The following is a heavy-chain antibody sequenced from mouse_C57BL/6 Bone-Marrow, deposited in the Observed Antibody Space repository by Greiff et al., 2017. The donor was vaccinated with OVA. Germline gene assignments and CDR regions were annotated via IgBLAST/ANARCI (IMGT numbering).Heavy chain of an antibody. CDR1: GFSLTSYG. CDR2: IWSGGST. J-gene: IGHJ1*03. CDR3: ARAWYFDD. V-gene: IGHV2-2*01. Sequence: QVSLREAGFGLAHPSHSLSITCTVSGFSLTSYGVHWVRQSPGKGLEWLGVIWSGGSTDYNAAFISRLSISKDNSKRQVFFKMNSLQADDTAIYYCARAWYFDDWGTGTTVTVSS.